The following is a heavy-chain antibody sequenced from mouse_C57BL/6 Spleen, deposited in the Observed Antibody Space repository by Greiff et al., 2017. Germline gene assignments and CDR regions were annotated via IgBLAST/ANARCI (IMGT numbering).Heavy chain of an antibody. D-gene: IGHD2-4*01. J-gene: IGHJ4*01. V-gene: IGHV1-47*01. CDR2: FHPYNDDT. CDR1: GYTFTTYP. CDR3: ARSGDYEDYAMDY. Sequence: QVQLKESGAELVKPGASVKMSCKASGYTFTTYPIEWMKQNHGKSLEWIGNFHPYNDDTKYNEKFKGKATLTVEKSSSTVYLELSRLTSDDSAVYYCARSGDYEDYAMDYWGQGTSVTVSS.